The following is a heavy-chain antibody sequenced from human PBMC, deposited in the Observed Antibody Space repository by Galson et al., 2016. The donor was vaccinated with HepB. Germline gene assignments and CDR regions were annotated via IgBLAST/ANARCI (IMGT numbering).Heavy chain of an antibody. CDR1: GFTFSAHA. CDR3: AATVHCCGGNCHCYFDY. V-gene: IGHV3-33*01. CDR2: IWFDGSEK. J-gene: IGHJ4*02. Sequence: SLRLSCAASGFTFSAHAMHWVRQAPGKGLEWVAVIWFDGSEKYYSDSVKGRFTISRDNSKNTLDLQMNSLRAGDTAVYYCAATVHCCGGNCHCYFDYWGQGTLVTVPS. D-gene: IGHD2-15*01.